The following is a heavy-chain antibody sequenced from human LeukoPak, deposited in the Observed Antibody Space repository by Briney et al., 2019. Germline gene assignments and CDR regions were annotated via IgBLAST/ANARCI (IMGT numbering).Heavy chain of an antibody. J-gene: IGHJ5*02. Sequence: GASVKVSCKASGSTFTGYYIHWVRQAPGQGLEWMGWINPNNGGTNYAQTFQGRVTMTRDTSISTASMELSRLRSDDTAVYYCASEAAQIRPWGQGTLVTVSS. CDR2: INPNNGGT. CDR3: ASEAAQIRP. D-gene: IGHD6-6*01. CDR1: GSTFTGYY. V-gene: IGHV1-2*02.